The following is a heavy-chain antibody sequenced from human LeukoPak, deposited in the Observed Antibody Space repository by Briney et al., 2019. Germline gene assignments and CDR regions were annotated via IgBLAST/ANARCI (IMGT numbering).Heavy chain of an antibody. CDR1: GGSINSSYYY. Sequence: SETLSLTCTVSGGSINSSYYYWGWIRQPPGKGLEWIGEINHSGSTNYNPSLKSRVTISVDTSKNQLSLKLSSVTAADTAVYYCARGVGLTQGGAFDYWGQGTLVTVSS. V-gene: IGHV4-39*07. J-gene: IGHJ4*02. CDR3: ARGVGLTQGGAFDY. CDR2: INHSGST. D-gene: IGHD3-16*01.